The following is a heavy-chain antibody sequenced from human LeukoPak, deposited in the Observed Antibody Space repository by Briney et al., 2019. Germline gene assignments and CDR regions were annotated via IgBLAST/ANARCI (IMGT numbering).Heavy chain of an antibody. CDR1: GVTFTNAW. CDR3: ATVRRWLQSEDY. CDR2: IKSNTDGGTT. Sequence: GGSLRLSCAASGVTFTNAWMRWVRPAPGKGLEWVGRIKSNTDGGTTDYTAPVKGRFTISRDDSKNTLYLQMNSLKTEDTAVYFCATVRRWLQSEDYWGQGTLVTVSS. V-gene: IGHV3-15*01. J-gene: IGHJ4*02. D-gene: IGHD5-24*01.